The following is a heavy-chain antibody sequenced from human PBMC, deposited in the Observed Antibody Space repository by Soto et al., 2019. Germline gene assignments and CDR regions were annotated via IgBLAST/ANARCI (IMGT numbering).Heavy chain of an antibody. CDR1: GGSMNNYY. Sequence: QVQLQESGPGLVKPSETLSLTCSVSGGSMNNYYWSWIRQPPGKGLEWIGYTDYSGSTNYNPSLKSLVTISVDTSKNQFSLKLSSVTAADTAVYYCARLSGSGWYTLGYWGQGTLVTVSS. CDR3: ARLSGSGWYTLGY. D-gene: IGHD6-19*01. J-gene: IGHJ4*02. V-gene: IGHV4-59*08. CDR2: TDYSGST.